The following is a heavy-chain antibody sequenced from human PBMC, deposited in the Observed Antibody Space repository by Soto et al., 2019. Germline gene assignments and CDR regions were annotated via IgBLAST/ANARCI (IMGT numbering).Heavy chain of an antibody. CDR3: ATWSNSSGWYGAFDI. Sequence: SETLSLTCSVSGASINSYFWTWVRQPPGKGLEWIGYIFYSGSTNYNPSLKSRVTMSIDTSKNQFSLKLTSVTAADTAVYYCATWSNSSGWYGAFDISRQGTIVTVS. V-gene: IGHV4-59*01. CDR1: GASINSYF. D-gene: IGHD6-19*01. CDR2: IFYSGST. J-gene: IGHJ3*02.